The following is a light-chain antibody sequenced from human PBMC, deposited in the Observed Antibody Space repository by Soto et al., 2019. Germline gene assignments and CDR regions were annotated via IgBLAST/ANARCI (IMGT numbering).Light chain of an antibody. J-gene: IGLJ2*01. Sequence: QSALTQPASVSVSPGQSITISCTGTSRDVGGYSYVSWYQQHPVKAPKLMIYDVNNRPSGVSDRFSGSKSGNTASLTISGLQAEDESDYCSSFTSSSTLVFGGGTKVTVL. CDR2: DVN. CDR3: SSFTSSSTLV. CDR1: SRDVGGYSY. V-gene: IGLV2-14*03.